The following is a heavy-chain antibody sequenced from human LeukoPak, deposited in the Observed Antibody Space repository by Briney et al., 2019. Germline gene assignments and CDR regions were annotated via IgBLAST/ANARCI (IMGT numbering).Heavy chain of an antibody. D-gene: IGHD5-12*01. CDR3: ARGDRSYDLLLDY. CDR2: MSYDGSNK. CDR1: GFTLSSYA. V-gene: IGHV3-30-3*01. Sequence: PGRSLRLSCAASGFTLSSYAIHWVRQAPGKGLEWVTVMSYDGSNKYYADSVKGRFTISRDNSKNMLSLQMNSLRAEDTAVYFCARGDRSYDLLLDYWGQGTVVTVSS. J-gene: IGHJ4*02.